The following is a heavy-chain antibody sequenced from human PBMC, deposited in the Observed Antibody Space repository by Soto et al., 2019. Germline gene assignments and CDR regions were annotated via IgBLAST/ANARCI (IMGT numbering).Heavy chain of an antibody. J-gene: IGHJ4*02. CDR2: IYYSGST. CDR1: GGSVSSGSYY. D-gene: IGHD3-9*01. CDR3: ARGSYDILTGYTPRFDY. V-gene: IGHV4-61*01. Sequence: SETLSLTCTVSGGSVSSGSYYWSWIRQPPGKGLEWIGYIYYSGSTNYNPSLKSRVTISVDTSKNQFSLKLSSVTAADTAVYYCARGSYDILTGYTPRFDYWGQGTLVTVSS.